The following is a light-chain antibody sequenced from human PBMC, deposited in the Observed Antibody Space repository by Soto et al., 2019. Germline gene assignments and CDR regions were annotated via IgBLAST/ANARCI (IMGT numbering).Light chain of an antibody. CDR3: SSYAGSNNFV. Sequence: QSVLTQPPSASGSSGQSVTISCTGTSSDVGGYNSVSWYQQHPGKAPKLMIYEVSKRPSGVPDRFSGSKSGNTASLTVSGLQGEDEADYYCSSYAGSNNFVFGTGTKVTVL. CDR2: EVS. V-gene: IGLV2-8*01. CDR1: SSDVGGYNS. J-gene: IGLJ1*01.